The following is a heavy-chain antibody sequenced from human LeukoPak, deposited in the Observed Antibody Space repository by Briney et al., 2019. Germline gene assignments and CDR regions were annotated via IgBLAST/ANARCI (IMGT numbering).Heavy chain of an antibody. CDR1: GGSFSGYY. Sequence: PSETLSLTCAVYGGSFSGYYWSWIRHPPGKGLEWIGEINHSGSTNYNPSLKSRVTISVDTSNKQFSLKLSSVTAADTAVYYCARRRFEYSSSSVPSYFDYWGQGTLVTVSS. V-gene: IGHV4-34*01. CDR2: INHSGST. CDR3: ARRRFEYSSSSVPSYFDY. J-gene: IGHJ4*02. D-gene: IGHD6-6*01.